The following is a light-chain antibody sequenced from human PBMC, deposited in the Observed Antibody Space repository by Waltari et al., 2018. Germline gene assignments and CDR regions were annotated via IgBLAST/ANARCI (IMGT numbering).Light chain of an antibody. J-gene: IGLJ2*01. Sequence: QSALTQPASVSGSPGQSITISCTGTSSDVGGYNYVSWYQQHPGKAPKLMIYDVSKRPSGVSNRFSGSKSGTTAYLTISGVQAEDEADYSCSSYTSSSTSVVFGGGTKLTVL. CDR2: DVS. CDR1: SSDVGGYNY. V-gene: IGLV2-14*01. CDR3: SSYTSSSTSVV.